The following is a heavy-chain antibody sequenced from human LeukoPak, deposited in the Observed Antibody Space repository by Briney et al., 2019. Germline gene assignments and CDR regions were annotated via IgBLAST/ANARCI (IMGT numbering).Heavy chain of an antibody. Sequence: GGSLRLSCAASGFTFSSYAMHWVRQAPGKGLEWVAVISDDGSNKYYADSVKGRFTISRDNSKNTLNLQMNSLRAEDMAVYYCARETTGFDYWGQGILVTVSP. D-gene: IGHD2-8*02. CDR3: ARETTGFDY. J-gene: IGHJ4*02. V-gene: IGHV3-30-3*01. CDR1: GFTFSSYA. CDR2: ISDDGSNK.